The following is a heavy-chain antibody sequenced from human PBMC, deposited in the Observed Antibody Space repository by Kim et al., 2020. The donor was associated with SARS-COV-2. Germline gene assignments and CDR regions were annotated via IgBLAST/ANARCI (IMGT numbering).Heavy chain of an antibody. CDR1: GFTFGDYA. Sequence: GGSLRLSCAASGFTFGDYAMHWVRQAPGKGLEWVSGISWNSGSIGYADSVKGRFTISRDNAKNSLYLQMNSLRAEDTALYYCAKDTKWLRFYGMDVWGQGTTVTVSS. V-gene: IGHV3-9*01. CDR2: ISWNSGSI. D-gene: IGHD5-12*01. CDR3: AKDTKWLRFYGMDV. J-gene: IGHJ6*02.